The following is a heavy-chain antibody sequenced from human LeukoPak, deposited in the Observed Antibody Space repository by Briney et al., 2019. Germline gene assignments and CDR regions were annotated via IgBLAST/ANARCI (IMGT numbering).Heavy chain of an antibody. CDR3: ARDYYDSSGYIDY. CDR1: GITFSSYA. V-gene: IGHV3-30*04. D-gene: IGHD3-22*01. Sequence: GGSLRLSCAASGITFSSYAMHWVRQAPGKGLEWVAVISYDGRNKYYADSVKGRFTISRDNSKNTLYLQMNSLRAEDTAVYYCARDYYDSSGYIDYWGQGTLVTVSS. CDR2: ISYDGRNK. J-gene: IGHJ4*02.